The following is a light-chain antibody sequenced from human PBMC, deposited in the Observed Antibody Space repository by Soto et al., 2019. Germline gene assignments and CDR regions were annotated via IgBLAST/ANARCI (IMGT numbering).Light chain of an antibody. V-gene: IGKV1-8*01. J-gene: IGKJ3*01. Sequence: AIRMTQSPSSLSASTGDRVTITCRASQGISSYLAWYQQKPGKAPKLLIYAASTLQSGVPSRLSGSGSGTEFTLTISSLQPEDFATYYCQQLNSYSIFSFGPGTKVDIK. CDR2: AAS. CDR3: QQLNSYSIFS. CDR1: QGISSY.